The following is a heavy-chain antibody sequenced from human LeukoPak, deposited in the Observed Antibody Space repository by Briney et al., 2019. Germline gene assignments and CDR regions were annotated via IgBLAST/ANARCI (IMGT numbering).Heavy chain of an antibody. CDR3: ARAKRLLPTG. J-gene: IGHJ4*02. D-gene: IGHD3-22*01. Sequence: GGSLRLSCAASGFTFSTSWMHWVRQTPGKGLVWVSRITADGKTTSYADSVKGRFSISRDNAENTLYLQMNSLRAEDTAVYYCARAKRLLPTGWGQGTLVTVSS. V-gene: IGHV3-74*01. CDR1: GFTFSTSW. CDR2: ITADGKTT.